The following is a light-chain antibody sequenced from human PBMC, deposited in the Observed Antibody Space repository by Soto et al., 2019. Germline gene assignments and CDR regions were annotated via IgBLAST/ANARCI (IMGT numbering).Light chain of an antibody. Sequence: DIQMTQSPSTLSASVGDRVSITCRASQSISRQLAWYQQKPGKAPNLLIYQASNLETGVPSRFTGSGSGTDFTLTISRLQPDYLATYYCLQYQSYWTFGQGTKVEVK. CDR1: QSISRQ. CDR3: LQYQSYWT. V-gene: IGKV1-5*03. CDR2: QAS. J-gene: IGKJ1*01.